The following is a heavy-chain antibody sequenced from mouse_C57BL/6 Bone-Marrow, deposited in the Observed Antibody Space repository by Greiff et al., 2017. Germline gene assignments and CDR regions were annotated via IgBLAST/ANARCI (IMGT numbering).Heavy chain of an antibody. J-gene: IGHJ3*01. Sequence: VKLQESDAELVKPGASVKISCKVSGYTFTDHTIHWMKQRPEQGLEWIGYIYPRDGSTKYNEKFKGKATLTADKSSSTAYMQLNSLTSEDSAVYFCSRGGGDMVTTRGFAYWGQGTLVTVSA. CDR2: IYPRDGST. V-gene: IGHV1-78*01. CDR1: GYTFTDHT. CDR3: SRGGGDMVTTRGFAY. D-gene: IGHD2-2*01.